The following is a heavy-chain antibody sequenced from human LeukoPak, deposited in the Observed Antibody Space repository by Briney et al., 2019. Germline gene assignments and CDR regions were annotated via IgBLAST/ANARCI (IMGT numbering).Heavy chain of an antibody. J-gene: IGHJ6*02. CDR3: AIGEIAVAVPYGMDV. CDR1: GYIFINYY. CDR2: IIPIFGTA. V-gene: IGHV1-69*13. Sequence: ASVKVSCKASGYIFINYYIHWVRQAPGQGLEWMGGIIPIFGTANYAQKFQGRVTITADESTSTAYMELSSLRSEDTAVYYCAIGEIAVAVPYGMDVWGQGTTVTVSS. D-gene: IGHD6-19*01.